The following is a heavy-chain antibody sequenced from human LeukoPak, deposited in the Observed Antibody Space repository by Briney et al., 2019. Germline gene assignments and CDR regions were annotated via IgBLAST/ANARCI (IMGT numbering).Heavy chain of an antibody. CDR3: ARDSVLLSTVVGHPQAQNPGNEPAGLDY. Sequence: SETLSLTCTVSGGSISSSSYYWGWIRQPPGKGLEWIGSIYYSGSTYYNPSLKSRVTISVDTSKNQFSLKLSSVTAADTAVYYCARDSVLLSTVVGHPQAQNPGNEPAGLDYWGQGTLVTVSS. J-gene: IGHJ4*02. V-gene: IGHV4-39*07. D-gene: IGHD3-10*01. CDR2: IYYSGST. CDR1: GGSISSSSYY.